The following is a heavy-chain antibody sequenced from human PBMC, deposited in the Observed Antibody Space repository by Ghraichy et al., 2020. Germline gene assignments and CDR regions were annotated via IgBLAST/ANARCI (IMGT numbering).Heavy chain of an antibody. D-gene: IGHD2-2*01. V-gene: IGHV4-34*01. CDR2: INHSGST. J-gene: IGHJ6*02. CDR3: ARDGWEDIVVVPAAYYGMDV. CDR1: GGSFSGYY. Sequence: SQTLSLTCAVYGGSFSGYYWSWIRQPPGKGLEWIGEINHSGSTNYNPSLKSRVTISVDTSKNQFSLKLSSVTAADTAVYYCARDGWEDIVVVPAAYYGMDVWGQGTTVTVSS.